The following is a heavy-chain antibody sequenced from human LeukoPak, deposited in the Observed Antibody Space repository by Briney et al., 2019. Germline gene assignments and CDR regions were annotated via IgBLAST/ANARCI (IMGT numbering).Heavy chain of an antibody. CDR1: GFTFSSYG. CDR2: IRYDGSNK. Sequence: GGSLRLSCAASGFTFSSYGMHWVRQAPGKGLEWVAFIRYDGSNKYYADSVKGRFTISRDNSKNTLYLQMNSLRAEDTAVYYCAKELGYCSSTSCYTAFDIWGPGTMVTVSS. D-gene: IGHD2-2*02. V-gene: IGHV3-30*02. CDR3: AKELGYCSSTSCYTAFDI. J-gene: IGHJ3*02.